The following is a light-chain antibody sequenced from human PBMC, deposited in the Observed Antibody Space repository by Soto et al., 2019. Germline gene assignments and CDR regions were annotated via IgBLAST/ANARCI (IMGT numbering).Light chain of an antibody. CDR2: DAS. V-gene: IGKV3-11*01. CDR3: QQRSNWPRT. Sequence: EIVLTQSTATLSLSPGERATLSCRASQSVSSYFAWYQQKPGQAPRLLIYDASNRATGIPARFSGSGSGTDFTLTISSLEPEDFAIYYCQQRSNWPRTFGQGTKLEIK. CDR1: QSVSSY. J-gene: IGKJ2*01.